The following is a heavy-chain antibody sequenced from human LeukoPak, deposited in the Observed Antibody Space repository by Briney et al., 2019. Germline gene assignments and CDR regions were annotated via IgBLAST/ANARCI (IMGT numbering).Heavy chain of an antibody. CDR2: IIPIFGTA. D-gene: IGHD2-15*01. CDR3: ARVDCSGGSCYN. V-gene: IGHV1-69*05. CDR1: GGTFGSYA. J-gene: IGHJ4*02. Sequence: ASVKVSCKASGGTFGSYAISWVRQAPGQGLEWMGGIIPIFGTANYAQKFQGRVTITTDESTSTAYMELSSLRSEDTAVYYCARVDCSGGSCYNWGQGTLVTVSS.